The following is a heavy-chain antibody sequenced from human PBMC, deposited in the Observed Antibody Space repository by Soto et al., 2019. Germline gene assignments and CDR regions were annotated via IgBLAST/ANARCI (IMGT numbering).Heavy chain of an antibody. CDR3: ARQYDIWGNYCFDY. D-gene: IGHD3-9*01. Sequence: QVQLVQSGAEVKKPGASVKVSCESSGYTFTKYSIQWVRRAPGQRLEWMGWINVASGNTKYSQKFQGRVTFARDTSANTAYMELRSLRPEDTAVYYCARQYDIWGNYCFDYWGQGTLVTVSS. CDR2: INVASGNT. CDR1: GYTFTKYS. V-gene: IGHV1-3*01. J-gene: IGHJ4*02.